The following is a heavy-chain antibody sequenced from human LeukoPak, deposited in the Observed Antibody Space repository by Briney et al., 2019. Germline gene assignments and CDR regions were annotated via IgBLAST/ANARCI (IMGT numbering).Heavy chain of an antibody. CDR1: GGTFSSYA. D-gene: IGHD3-22*01. V-gene: IGHV1-69*04. Sequence: PVKVSCKASGGTFSSYAISWVRQAPGQGLEWMGRIIPIFGIANYAQKFQGRVTITADKSTSTAYMELSSLRSEDTAVYYCASHQGRGYYDSSGYNYWGQGTLVTVSS. CDR2: IIPIFGIA. J-gene: IGHJ4*02. CDR3: ASHQGRGYYDSSGYNY.